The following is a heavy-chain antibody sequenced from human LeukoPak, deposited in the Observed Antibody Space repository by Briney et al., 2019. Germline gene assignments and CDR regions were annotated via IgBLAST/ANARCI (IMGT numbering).Heavy chain of an antibody. CDR1: EFTISRYW. D-gene: IGHD1/OR15-1a*01. V-gene: IGHV3-74*01. Sequence: GGSLRLSCAASEFTISRYWMHWVRQAPGKGLVWVSDINNDGSITTYADSVKGRFTISRDNVKNTLFLQMNSLGAEDTALYYCARGWNTTPRSGFDIWGLGTMVTVSS. CDR2: INNDGSIT. J-gene: IGHJ3*02. CDR3: ARGWNTTPRSGFDI.